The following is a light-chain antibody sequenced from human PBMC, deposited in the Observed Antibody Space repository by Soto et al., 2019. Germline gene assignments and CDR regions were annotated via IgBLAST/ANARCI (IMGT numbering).Light chain of an antibody. CDR3: QAWDSSTYVA. CDR2: QDS. J-gene: IGLJ2*01. Sequence: SYELTQPPSVSVSPGQTASITCSGAKLGDKYACWYQQKPGQSPVLVIYQDSKRPSGIPERFSGSNSGNTATLTISGTQSMDEADYYCQAWDSSTYVAFGGGTKLTVL. CDR1: KLGDKY. V-gene: IGLV3-1*01.